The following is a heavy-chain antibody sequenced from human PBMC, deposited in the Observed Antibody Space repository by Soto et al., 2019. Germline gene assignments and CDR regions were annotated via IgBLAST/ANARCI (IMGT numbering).Heavy chain of an antibody. J-gene: IGHJ6*02. CDR3: ACVAPTIFGAQFHHNLVDV. CDR1: GFKFSDYH. CDR2: ISSSGSYT. D-gene: IGHD3-3*01. Sequence: PGGSLRPSCAASGFKFSDYHMSWIRQAQGKGLEWISYISSSGSYTTYTDSVKGRFTISRDNARSSLYLQMDSLRGEDTAVYYCACVAPTIFGAQFHHNLVDVWGQGTTVTVAS. V-gene: IGHV3-11*06.